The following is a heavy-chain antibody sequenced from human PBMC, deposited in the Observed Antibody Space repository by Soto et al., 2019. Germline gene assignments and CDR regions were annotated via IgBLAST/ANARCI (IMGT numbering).Heavy chain of an antibody. CDR1: GFTFSSSA. D-gene: IGHD3-16*01. V-gene: IGHV3-23*01. CDR2: VSANGQGI. Sequence: GGSLRLSCAASGFTFSSSAISWVRQAPGKGLEWVSAVSANGQGIYYAASVTDRFTISRDNSKNTLYLQLNSLRAEDTDVYYCAQLGLMTFSHKHYFNHWGRGTLVTVSS. CDR3: AQLGLMTFSHKHYFNH. J-gene: IGHJ4*02.